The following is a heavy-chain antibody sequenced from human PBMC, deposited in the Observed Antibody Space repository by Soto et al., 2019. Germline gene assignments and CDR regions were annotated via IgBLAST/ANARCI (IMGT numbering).Heavy chain of an antibody. Sequence: GGSLRLSCAASGFTFSSFAMNWVRQAPGKGLEWVSVISGSGIATYYADSVKGRFTISRDDSKNTLYLQMNSLRADDTAVYYFVKATSTWLAYDSWGEAPLVKVS. CDR1: GFTFSSFA. J-gene: IGHJ4*02. D-gene: IGHD6-19*01. CDR2: ISGSGIAT. V-gene: IGHV3-23*01. CDR3: VKATSTWLAYDS.